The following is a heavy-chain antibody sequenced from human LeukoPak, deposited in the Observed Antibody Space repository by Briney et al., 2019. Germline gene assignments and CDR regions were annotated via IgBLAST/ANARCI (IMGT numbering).Heavy chain of an antibody. CDR2: ISYDGSNK. CDR3: AKRIQSAMATGY. Sequence: GRSLRLSCAASGFTFSTYAMHWVRQAPGKGLEWAALISYDGSNKYYADSVKGRFTISRDNSKNTLYLQMNSLRAEDTAVYYCAKRIQSAMATGYWGQGTLVTVSS. D-gene: IGHD5-18*01. CDR1: GFTFSTYA. V-gene: IGHV3-30*04. J-gene: IGHJ4*02.